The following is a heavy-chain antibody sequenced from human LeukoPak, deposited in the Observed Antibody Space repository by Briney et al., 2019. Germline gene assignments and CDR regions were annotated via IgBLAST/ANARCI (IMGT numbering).Heavy chain of an antibody. CDR2: ISRSGSAI. Sequence: GGPVSLLCVVSGFSFSDFYVIWMRHTPGGGVEAVAYISRSGSAIYYVDSVKGRFTISRDNAKNSLYLQMNSLRPEDTALYYCSTDPRLLIYWGHGTLVTVSS. CDR3: STDPRLLIY. J-gene: IGHJ4*01. V-gene: IGHV3-11*04. CDR1: GFSFSDFY. D-gene: IGHD2-8*01.